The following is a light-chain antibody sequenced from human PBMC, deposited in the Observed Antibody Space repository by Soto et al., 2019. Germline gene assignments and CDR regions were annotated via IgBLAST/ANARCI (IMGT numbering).Light chain of an antibody. Sequence: EIVLTQSPVTLSLTPGERGTLSCRASQSVGTSLAWYQQKPGQAPRLLIYGASNRATGIPDRFSGSGSGTEFTLTISSLQSEDFAVYYCQQYNNWPPWTFGPGTKVDI. V-gene: IGKV3D-15*01. CDR3: QQYNNWPPWT. CDR2: GAS. J-gene: IGKJ1*01. CDR1: QSVGTS.